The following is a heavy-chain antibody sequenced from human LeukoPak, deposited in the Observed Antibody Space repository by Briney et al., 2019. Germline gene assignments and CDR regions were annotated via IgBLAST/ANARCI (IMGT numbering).Heavy chain of an antibody. CDR3: VRGQATAWGLDY. J-gene: IGHJ4*02. CDR2: INTDARTI. D-gene: IGHD6-13*01. CDR1: GFAFNRNW. Sequence: PGGSLRLSCAASGFAFNRNWMHWVRHAPGKGLMWVAHINTDARTISYAAFVNGRFTISRDNAKNTLYLQMNSLTAEDTALYYCVRGQATAWGLDYWGQGTLVTVSS. V-gene: IGHV3-74*01.